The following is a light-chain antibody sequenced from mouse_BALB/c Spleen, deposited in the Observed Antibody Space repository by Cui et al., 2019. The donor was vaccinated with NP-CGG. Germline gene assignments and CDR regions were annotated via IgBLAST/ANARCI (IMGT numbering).Light chain of an antibody. CDR3: ALWYSNHWV. J-gene: IGLJ1*01. CDR1: TGAVTTSNY. V-gene: IGLV1*01. Sequence: QAVVIQESAPTTSPGETVTLTCRSSTGAVTTSNYANWVQEKPDQLFTGLIGGTNNRAPGVPARFSGSLIGDKAALTITGAQTEDEAIYFCALWYSNHWVFGGGTKLTVL. CDR2: GTN.